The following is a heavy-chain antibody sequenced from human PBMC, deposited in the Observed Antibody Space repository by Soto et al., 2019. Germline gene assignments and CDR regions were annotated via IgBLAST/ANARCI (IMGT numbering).Heavy chain of an antibody. Sequence: GGSLRLSCAASGFTFSSYGMHWVRQAPGKGLEWEAVIWYDGSNKYYADSVKGRFTISRDNSKNTLYLQMNSLRAEDTAVYYCARGADYCSSTSCYYFDYWGQGTLVTVSS. D-gene: IGHD2-2*01. CDR2: IWYDGSNK. J-gene: IGHJ4*02. CDR1: GFTFSSYG. V-gene: IGHV3-33*01. CDR3: ARGADYCSSTSCYYFDY.